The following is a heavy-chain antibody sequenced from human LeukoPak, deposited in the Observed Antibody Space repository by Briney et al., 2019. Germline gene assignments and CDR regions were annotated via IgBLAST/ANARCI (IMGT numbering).Heavy chain of an antibody. CDR3: AKARIAADGTGAFDV. CDR2: FSASDGSA. D-gene: IGHD6-13*01. Sequence: GGSLRLSCAASGFTLSSYGMSWVRQAPGKGLEWVSAFSASDGSAQYAESVRGRFTISRDNSKNTLYLQMDSLRAEDTAVYYCAKARIAADGTGAFDVWGQGTTVTVSS. V-gene: IGHV3-23*01. J-gene: IGHJ3*01. CDR1: GFTLSSYG.